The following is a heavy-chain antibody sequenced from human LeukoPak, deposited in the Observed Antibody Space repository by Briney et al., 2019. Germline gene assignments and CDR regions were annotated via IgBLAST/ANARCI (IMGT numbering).Heavy chain of an antibody. D-gene: IGHD6-13*01. J-gene: IGHJ5*02. CDR1: GFTFSSYW. CDR3: ARGAAAAGMLDWFDP. V-gene: IGHV3-74*01. Sequence: GGSLRLSCAASGFTFSSYWMHWVRQAPGKGLVWVSRINSDGSSTSYADSVKGRFTISRDNAKNTLYLQMNSLRAEDTAVYCCARGAAAAGMLDWFDPWGQGTLVTVSS. CDR2: INSDGSST.